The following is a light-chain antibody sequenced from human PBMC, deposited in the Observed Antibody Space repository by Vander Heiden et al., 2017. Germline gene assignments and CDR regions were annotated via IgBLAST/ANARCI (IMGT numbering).Light chain of an antibody. CDR2: VAS. V-gene: IGKV1-39*01. J-gene: IGKJ4*01. CDR3: QQSYSTPLT. Sequence: DIQMTQSPSSMSASVGDRVTITCRASQSISSYLNWYQQKPGKAPQVLIYVASSLQSGVPSRFSGSGSGTDFTLTISSLQPEDFATYDCQQSYSTPLTFGGGTKVEIK. CDR1: QSISSY.